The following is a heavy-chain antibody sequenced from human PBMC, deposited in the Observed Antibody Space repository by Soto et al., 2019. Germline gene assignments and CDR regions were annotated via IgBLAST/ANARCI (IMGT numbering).Heavy chain of an antibody. CDR1: GYSISSRSYY. CDR2: IYYSGST. J-gene: IGHJ4*02. Sequence: XETRSLPCTVTGYSISSRSYYWGWIRQPPGKGLEWIGSIYYSGSTYNNPSLRSRVSMSIDTSKGQFSLKLKSVTAADTALYFCARQRTSVVTQAYFDVWGQESLVTV. V-gene: IGHV4-39*01. D-gene: IGHD2-21*02. CDR3: ARQRTSVVTQAYFDV.